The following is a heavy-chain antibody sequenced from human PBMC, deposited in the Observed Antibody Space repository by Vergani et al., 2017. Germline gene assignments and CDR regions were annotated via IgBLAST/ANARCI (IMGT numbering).Heavy chain of an antibody. CDR3: ARTSTGYYYGSGSSDFDY. J-gene: IGHJ4*02. CDR2: ISSSSSTI. V-gene: IGHV3-48*01. D-gene: IGHD3-10*01. CDR1: GFTFSSYW. Sequence: EVQLVESGGGLVQPGGSLRLSCAASGFTFSSYWMSWVRQAPGKGLEWVSYISSSSSTIYYADSVKGRFTISRDNAKNSLYLQMNSLRAEDTAVYYCARTSTGYYYGSGSSDFDYWGQGTLVTVSS.